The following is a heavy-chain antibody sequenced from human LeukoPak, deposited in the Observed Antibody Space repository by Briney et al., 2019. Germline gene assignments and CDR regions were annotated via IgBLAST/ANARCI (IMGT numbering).Heavy chain of an antibody. CDR2: ISGSGGST. CDR1: GFTFSSYA. V-gene: IGHV3-23*01. D-gene: IGHD5-18*01. CDR3: AKERTRGYSYGLDAFDI. J-gene: IGHJ3*02. Sequence: GGSLRLSCAASGFTFSSYAMSWVRQAPGKGLEWVSAISGSGGSTYYADSVKGRFTISRDNSKNTLYLQMNSLRAEDTAVYYCAKERTRGYSYGLDAFDIWGQGTMVTVSS.